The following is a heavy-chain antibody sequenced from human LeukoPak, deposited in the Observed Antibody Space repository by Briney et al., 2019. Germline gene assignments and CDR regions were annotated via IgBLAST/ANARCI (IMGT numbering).Heavy chain of an antibody. CDR3: ASGRGGSY. V-gene: IGHV3-7*01. CDR2: IKEDGSEK. CDR1: GFTFSIYW. J-gene: IGHJ4*02. D-gene: IGHD1-26*01. Sequence: PGGSLRLSCAASGFTFSIYWMTWVCQAPGKGLEWVANIKEDGSEKYYVDSVKGRFTISRDNAKTSLYLQMNSLRTEDTAVYYCASGRGGSYWGQGTLVTVSS.